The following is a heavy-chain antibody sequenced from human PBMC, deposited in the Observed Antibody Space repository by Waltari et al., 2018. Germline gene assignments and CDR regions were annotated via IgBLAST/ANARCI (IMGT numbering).Heavy chain of an antibody. CDR3: TVSEVGKYFEK. CDR2: VDPGEGRT. Sequence: VRLVQSGAEMRKPGTTLTIYCKVSGFESGAIYVHWVRQAPEKGLEWVGLVDPGEGRTLYAETFQGRVTIAADTSTNIVHMEVRGLRLEDAAVYYCTVSEVGKYFEKWGQGTLVTVSS. J-gene: IGHJ4*02. D-gene: IGHD3-10*01. V-gene: IGHV1-69-2*01. CDR1: GFESGAIY.